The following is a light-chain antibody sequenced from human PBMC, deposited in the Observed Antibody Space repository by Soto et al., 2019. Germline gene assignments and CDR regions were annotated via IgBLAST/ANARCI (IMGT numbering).Light chain of an antibody. J-gene: IGKJ1*01. CDR1: QSVLYSSNNKNY. Sequence: DIVMTQSPDSLTMSLGERATLNFRSSQSVLYSSNNKNYLAWYQQKPGQPPKLLIYWASTRESGVPDRFSGSGSGTDFTLTISSLQAEDVAVYYCQQYYSTPRTFGQGTKVDIK. CDR2: WAS. V-gene: IGKV4-1*01. CDR3: QQYYSTPRT.